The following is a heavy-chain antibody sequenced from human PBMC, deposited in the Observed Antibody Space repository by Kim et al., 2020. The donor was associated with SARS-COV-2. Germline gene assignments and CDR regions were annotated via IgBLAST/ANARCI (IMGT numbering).Heavy chain of an antibody. D-gene: IGHD3-3*01. J-gene: IGHJ3*02. CDR1: GFTFSNAW. CDR2: IKSKTDGGTT. Sequence: GGSLRLSCAASGFTFSNAWMSWVRQAPGKGLEWVGRIKSKTDGGTTDYAAPVKGRFTISRDDSKNTLYLQMNSLKTEDTAVYYCTTDRPYDFWSGYYGAFDIWGQGTMVTVSS. V-gene: IGHV3-15*01. CDR3: TTDRPYDFWSGYYGAFDI.